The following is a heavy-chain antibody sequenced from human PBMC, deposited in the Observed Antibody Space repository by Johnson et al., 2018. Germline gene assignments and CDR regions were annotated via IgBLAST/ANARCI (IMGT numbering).Heavy chain of an antibody. V-gene: IGHV3-23*04. D-gene: IGHD3-16*01. CDR1: GFTFSAYV. CDR2: ISDRGSST. J-gene: IGHJ3*02. CDR3: AKRMSPTTRRWGAFYI. Sequence: VQLVESGGGLVQPGGSLRLSCAASGFTFSAYVMIWVRQAPGKGLEWVSTISDRGSSTFYADSVKGRFTISRDNSKNTLYLQMNSLRADDTAVYYCAKRMSPTTRRWGAFYIWGQGTMVTVSS.